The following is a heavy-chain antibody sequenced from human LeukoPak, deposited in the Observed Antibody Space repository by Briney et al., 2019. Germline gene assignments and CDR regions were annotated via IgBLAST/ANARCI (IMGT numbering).Heavy chain of an antibody. D-gene: IGHD4-17*01. CDR1: ADSFSSHY. J-gene: IGHJ3*02. Sequence: SETLSLTCAVSADSFSSHYWTWIRQSPGTGLEWIGYISYIGSTNYNPSLKSRVTISIDTSKNQFSLKLRSVTAADTAVYYCARDLVTVTKGFDIWGQGTMVSVSS. V-gene: IGHV4-59*11. CDR3: ARDLVTVTKGFDI. CDR2: ISYIGST.